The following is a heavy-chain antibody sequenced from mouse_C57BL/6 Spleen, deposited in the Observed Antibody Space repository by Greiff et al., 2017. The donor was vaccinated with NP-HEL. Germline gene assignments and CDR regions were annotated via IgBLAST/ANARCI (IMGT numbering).Heavy chain of an antibody. D-gene: IGHD2-4*01. J-gene: IGHJ4*01. V-gene: IGHV1-82*01. CDR3: ARGGYYDYDAYYAMDY. CDR1: GYAFSSSW. Sequence: QVQLKESGPELVKPGASVKISCKASGYAFSSSWMNWVKQRPGKGLEWIGRIYPGDGDTNYNGKFKGKATLTADKSSSTAYMQLSSLTSEDSAVYFGARGGYYDYDAYYAMDYWGQGTSVTVSS. CDR2: IYPGDGDT.